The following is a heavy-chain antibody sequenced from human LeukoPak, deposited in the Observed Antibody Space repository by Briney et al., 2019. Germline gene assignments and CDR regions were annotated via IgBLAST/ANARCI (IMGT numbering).Heavy chain of an antibody. CDR2: ISAYNGNT. J-gene: IGHJ6*03. Sequence: ASVKVSCKASGYTFTSYGISWVQPAPGQGLEWMGWISAYNGNTNYAQKLQGRVTMTTDTSTSTAYMELRSLRSDDTAVYYCARVVGATTLNYYYYYMDVWGKGTTVTVSS. V-gene: IGHV1-18*01. CDR1: GYTFTSYG. D-gene: IGHD1-26*01. CDR3: ARVVGATTLNYYYYYMDV.